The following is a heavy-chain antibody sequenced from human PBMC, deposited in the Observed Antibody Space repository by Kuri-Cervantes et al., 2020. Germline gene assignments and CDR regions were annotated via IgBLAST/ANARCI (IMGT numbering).Heavy chain of an antibody. CDR1: GFTFSSYA. CDR3: ARGIPAAPRSALDP. V-gene: IGHV3-23*01. Sequence: GGSLRLSCAASGFTFSSYAVSWVRQAPGKGLEWVSAISGSGGSTYYADSVKGRFTISRDNSKNTLYLQMNSLRAEDTAVYYCARGIPAAPRSALDPWGQGTLVTVSS. J-gene: IGHJ5*02. D-gene: IGHD2-2*01. CDR2: ISGSGGST.